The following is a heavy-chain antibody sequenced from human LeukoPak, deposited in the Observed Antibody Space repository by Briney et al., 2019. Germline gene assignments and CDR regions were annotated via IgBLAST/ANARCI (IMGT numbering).Heavy chain of an antibody. D-gene: IGHD4-17*01. J-gene: IGHJ4*02. CDR1: GGSISSSSYY. Sequence: TSETLSLTCTVSGGSISSSSYYWGWIRQPPGKGLEWIGSIYYSGSTYYNPSLKSRVTISVDTSKNQFSRKLSSVTAADTAVYYCARVDYGDYILDYWGQGTLVTVSS. CDR3: ARVDYGDYILDY. V-gene: IGHV4-39*01. CDR2: IYYSGST.